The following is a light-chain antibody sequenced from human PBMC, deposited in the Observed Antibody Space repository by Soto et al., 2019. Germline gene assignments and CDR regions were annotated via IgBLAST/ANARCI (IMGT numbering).Light chain of an antibody. J-gene: IGKJ4*01. Sequence: EIVLTQSPDTQSLSPGDRATLSCRASQSVNRNYLGWYQQKPGQPPRLLINGASNRATGIPDRFLASGSGTDFTLTISRLEPEDFAVYFCQQFGDSPPLTFGGGTKVEI. V-gene: IGKV3-20*01. CDR1: QSVNRNY. CDR2: GAS. CDR3: QQFGDSPPLT.